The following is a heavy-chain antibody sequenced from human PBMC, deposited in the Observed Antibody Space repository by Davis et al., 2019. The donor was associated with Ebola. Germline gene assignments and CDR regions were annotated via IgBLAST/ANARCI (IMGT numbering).Heavy chain of an antibody. D-gene: IGHD4-17*01. J-gene: IGHJ4*02. CDR3: AREDYGDYYFDY. V-gene: IGHV3-23*01. Sequence: GESLKISCAASGFTFSKYAMSWVRQAPGKGLEWVSVISGSGGSTYYADSVKGRFTISRDNSKNTLYLQMNSLRAEDTAVYYCAREDYGDYYFDYWGQGTLVTVSS. CDR2: ISGSGGST. CDR1: GFTFSKYA.